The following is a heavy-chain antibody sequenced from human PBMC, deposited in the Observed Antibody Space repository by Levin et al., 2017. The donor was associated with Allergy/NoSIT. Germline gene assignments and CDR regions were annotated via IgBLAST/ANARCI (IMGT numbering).Heavy chain of an antibody. J-gene: IGHJ6*02. D-gene: IGHD6-13*01. CDR2: TRNKAKSYTT. CDR1: GFTFSDHY. CDR3: ARGAQQQPDNYCYGMDV. V-gene: IGHV3-72*01. Sequence: SCAASGFTFSDHYMDWVRQATGKGLEWVGRTRNKAKSYTTEFAASVKGRFTISRDDARNSLYLQMNSLKTEDTAVYYCARGAQQQPDNYCYGMDVWGQGTAVTVSS.